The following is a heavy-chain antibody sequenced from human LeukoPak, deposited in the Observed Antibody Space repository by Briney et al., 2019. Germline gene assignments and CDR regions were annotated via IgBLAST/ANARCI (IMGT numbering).Heavy chain of an antibody. J-gene: IGHJ4*02. CDR1: GFTFSSYG. CDR2: ISGSGGST. CDR3: ARGPGIAAAGADY. Sequence: GGSLRLSCTASGFTFSSYGMTCVRQAPGKGLEWVSAISGSGGSTYYADSVKGRFTISRDNSKNTLYLQMNSLRAEDTAVYYCARGPGIAAAGADYWGQGTLVTVSS. V-gene: IGHV3-23*01. D-gene: IGHD6-13*01.